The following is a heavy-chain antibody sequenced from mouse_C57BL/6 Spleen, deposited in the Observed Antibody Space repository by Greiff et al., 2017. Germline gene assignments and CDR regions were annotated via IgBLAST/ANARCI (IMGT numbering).Heavy chain of an antibody. J-gene: IGHJ3*01. CDR2: ISYDGSN. V-gene: IGHV3-6*01. Sequence: ESGPGLVKPSQSLSLTCSVTGYSITSGYYWNWIRQFPGNKLEWMGYISYDGSNNYNPSLKNRISITRDTSKNQFFLKLNSVTTEDTATYYCARGPYYDPFAYWGQGTLVTVSA. CDR3: ARGPYYDPFAY. D-gene: IGHD2-10*01. CDR1: GYSITSGYY.